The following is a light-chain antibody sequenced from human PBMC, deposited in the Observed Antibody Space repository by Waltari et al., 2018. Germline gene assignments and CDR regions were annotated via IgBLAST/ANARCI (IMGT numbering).Light chain of an antibody. CDR2: DAS. J-gene: IGKJ2*01. Sequence: EIVLTQSPATLSLSPGERATLSYRASQGVSSYLAWYQQKPGQAPRLLIYDASNRATGIPARFSGSGSGTDFTLTISSLEPEDFAVYYCQQRSNWPRTFGQGTKLEIK. V-gene: IGKV3-11*01. CDR1: QGVSSY. CDR3: QQRSNWPRT.